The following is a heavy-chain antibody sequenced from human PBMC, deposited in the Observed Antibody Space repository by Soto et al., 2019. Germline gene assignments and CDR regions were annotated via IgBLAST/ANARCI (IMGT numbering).Heavy chain of an antibody. Sequence: QVQLVQSGAEVKKPGSSVKVTCKASGGTFSSNAISWVRQAPGQGLEWMGGINPIFGTAHYAQTFQGRVTITAHECTLTAAMELSILTSEDTAVYDCATGSSVNSSAPQFYFESWGQGNLVSVSS. CDR2: INPIFGTA. CDR1: GGTFSSNA. V-gene: IGHV1-69*12. J-gene: IGHJ4*02. D-gene: IGHD6-19*01. CDR3: ATGSSVNSSAPQFYFES.